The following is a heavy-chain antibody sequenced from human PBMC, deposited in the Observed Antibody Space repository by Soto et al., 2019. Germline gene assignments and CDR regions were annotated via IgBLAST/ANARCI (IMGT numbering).Heavy chain of an antibody. D-gene: IGHD6-19*01. J-gene: IGHJ4*02. Sequence: EVQLVESGGGLVQPGGSLRLSCAASGLTFSSYAMHWVRQAPGKGLEYVSGISSNGGSTHYANSVKGRFTISRDNSKNTLYLQMGSLRAEDMAVYYCARQWLDSYYFDYWGQGTLVTVSS. V-gene: IGHV3-64*01. CDR3: ARQWLDSYYFDY. CDR2: ISSNGGST. CDR1: GLTFSSYA.